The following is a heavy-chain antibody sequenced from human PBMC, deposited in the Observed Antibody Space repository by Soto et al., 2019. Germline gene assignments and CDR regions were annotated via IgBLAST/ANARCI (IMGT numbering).Heavy chain of an antibody. CDR1: GFTFSSYA. CDR3: ARESGYYGSGSHYH. D-gene: IGHD3-10*01. CDR2: ISYDGSNK. J-gene: IGHJ4*02. V-gene: IGHV3-30-3*01. Sequence: GGSLRLSCAASGFTFSSYAMHWVRQAPGKGLEWVAVISYDGSNKYYAGSVKGRFTISRDNSKNTLYLQMNSLRAEDTAVYYCARESGYYGSGSHYHWGQGTLVTVSS.